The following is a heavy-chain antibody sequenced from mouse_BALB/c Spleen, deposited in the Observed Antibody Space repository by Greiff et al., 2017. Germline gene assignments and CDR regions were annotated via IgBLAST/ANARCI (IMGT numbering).Heavy chain of an antibody. J-gene: IGHJ4*01. Sequence: EVQGVESGGGLVKPGGSLKLSCAASGFTFSDYYMYWVRQTPEKRLEWVATISDGGSYTYYPDSVKGRFTISRDNAKNNLYLQMSSLKSEDTAMYYCARGLGNPTRDAMDYWGQGTSVTVSS. V-gene: IGHV5-4*02. CDR1: GFTFSDYY. CDR2: ISDGGSYT. D-gene: IGHD2-1*01. CDR3: ARGLGNPTRDAMDY.